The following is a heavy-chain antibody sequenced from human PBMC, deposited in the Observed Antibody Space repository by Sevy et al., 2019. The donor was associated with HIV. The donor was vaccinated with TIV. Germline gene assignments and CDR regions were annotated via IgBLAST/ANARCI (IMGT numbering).Heavy chain of an antibody. Sequence: SETLSLTCTVSGGSISSYYRSWIRQPPGKGLEWIGYIYYSGSTNYNPSLKSRVTISVDTSKNQFSLKLSSVTAADTAVYYCARASKGGFDPWGQGTLVTVSS. CDR1: GGSISSYY. V-gene: IGHV4-59*01. CDR3: ARASKGGFDP. CDR2: IYYSGST. J-gene: IGHJ5*02. D-gene: IGHD1-26*01.